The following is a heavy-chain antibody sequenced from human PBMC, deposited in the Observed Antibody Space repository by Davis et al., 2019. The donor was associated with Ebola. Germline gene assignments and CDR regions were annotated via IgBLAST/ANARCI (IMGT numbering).Heavy chain of an antibody. CDR2: ISSSSSYT. V-gene: IGHV3-11*06. Sequence: GGSLRLSCAASGFTFSDYYMSWIRQAPGKGLEWVSYISSSSSYTNYADSVKGRFTISRDNAKNSLYLQMNSLRAEDTAVYYCAKDHYDMLTGLNWFDPWGQGTLVTVSS. D-gene: IGHD3-9*01. CDR3: AKDHYDMLTGLNWFDP. J-gene: IGHJ5*02. CDR1: GFTFSDYY.